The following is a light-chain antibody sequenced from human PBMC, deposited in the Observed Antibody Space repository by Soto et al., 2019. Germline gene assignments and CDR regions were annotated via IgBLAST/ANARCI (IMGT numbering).Light chain of an antibody. CDR1: QSISNW. CDR3: QQRSNWPLT. Sequence: DIQMTQSPSTLSASVGDRVTITCRASQSISNWLAWYQQKPGKAPKLLIYDASNRATGIPARFSGSGSGRDFTLTINSLEPEDFAVYYCQQRSNWPLTFGGGTKVEIK. CDR2: DAS. J-gene: IGKJ4*01. V-gene: IGKV1-5*01.